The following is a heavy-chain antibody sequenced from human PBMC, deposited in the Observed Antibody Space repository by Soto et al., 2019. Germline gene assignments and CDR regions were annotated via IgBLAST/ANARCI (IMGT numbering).Heavy chain of an antibody. Sequence: EASVKVSCKASGVTFSRQDMRWVRQAPGQGLEWMGGIIPIFGTPQYAEKFQDRVTITADESTSTAYMELSSLTSVTAADTAVYYCARENQRVPLGSYFDSWGQGTLVTVSS. CDR3: ARENQRVPLGSYFDS. V-gene: IGHV1-69*13. CDR1: GVTFSRQD. J-gene: IGHJ4*02. CDR2: IIPIFGTP.